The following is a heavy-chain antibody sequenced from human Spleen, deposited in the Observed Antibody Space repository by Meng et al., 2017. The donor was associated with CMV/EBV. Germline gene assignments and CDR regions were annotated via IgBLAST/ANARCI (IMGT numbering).Heavy chain of an antibody. J-gene: IGHJ4*02. CDR1: GFSFDDFA. V-gene: IGHV3-43D*03. D-gene: IGHD6-19*01. Sequence: GGSLRLSCAASGFSFDDFAMHWVRQAPGKGLEWVSLLTWDGGSTFYGDSVKGRFTISRDNSKNSLYLQMNSLRPEDTALYYCARDADGTGWHGAGDYWGQGTLVTVSS. CDR3: ARDADGTGWHGAGDY. CDR2: LTWDGGST.